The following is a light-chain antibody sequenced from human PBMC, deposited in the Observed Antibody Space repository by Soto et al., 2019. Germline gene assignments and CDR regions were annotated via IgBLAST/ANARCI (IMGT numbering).Light chain of an antibody. CDR2: GAS. Sequence: EIVMTQYPATLSVSPGERATLSCRASQSVSSNLAWYQQKPGQAPRLLIYGASTRTTDIPGRFSGSGSGTEFTLTISSMQSEDFALYHCQQYNNWPRTFGQGTKVAIK. CDR1: QSVSSN. V-gene: IGKV3-15*01. CDR3: QQYNNWPRT. J-gene: IGKJ1*01.